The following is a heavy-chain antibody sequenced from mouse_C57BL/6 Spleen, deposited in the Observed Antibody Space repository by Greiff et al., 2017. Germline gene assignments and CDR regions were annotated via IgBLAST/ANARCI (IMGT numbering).Heavy chain of an antibody. CDR2: IDPSDSYT. CDR3: GRGTTVVGDFDY. V-gene: IGHV1-69*01. Sequence: QVQLQQPGAELVMPGASVKLSCKASGYTFTSYWMHWVKQRPGQGLEWIGEIDPSDSYTNYNQKFKGKSTLTVDKSSSTAYMQLSSLTSEDSAVYYYGRGTTVVGDFDYWGQGTTLTVSS. J-gene: IGHJ2*01. D-gene: IGHD1-1*01. CDR1: GYTFTSYW.